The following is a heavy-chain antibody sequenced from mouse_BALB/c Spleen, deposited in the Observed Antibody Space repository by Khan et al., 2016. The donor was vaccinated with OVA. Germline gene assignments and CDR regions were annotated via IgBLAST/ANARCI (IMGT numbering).Heavy chain of an antibody. J-gene: IGHJ3*01. D-gene: IGHD2-14*01. V-gene: IGHV3-8*02. CDR2: IIYTGYT. CDR3: ARSTYRYAFVY. Sequence: EVQLQESGPSLVKPSQTLSLTCSVTGDSITTGYWNWIRKFPGHKLEYMGYIIYTGYTYYNPSLKSRISIPRHTSNNQYYLQLNSVTDEDTATYYCARSTYRYAFVYWGQGTLVTVSA. CDR1: GDSITTGY.